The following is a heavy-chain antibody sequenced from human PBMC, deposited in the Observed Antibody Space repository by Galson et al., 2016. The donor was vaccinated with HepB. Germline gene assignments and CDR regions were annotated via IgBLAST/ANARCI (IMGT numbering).Heavy chain of an antibody. V-gene: IGHV3-30*18. Sequence: SLRLSCAASGFTISSYGMHWVRQAPGKGLEWVAVISYDGSNKFYADSVKGRFTISRDNAKNMVYLQMNSLRAEDTAVYYCAKVTNNGMGYYDSSGPKDYWGPGTLVTVSS. CDR2: ISYDGSNK. J-gene: IGHJ4*02. CDR3: AKVTNNGMGYYDSSGPKDY. CDR1: GFTISSYG. D-gene: IGHD3-22*01.